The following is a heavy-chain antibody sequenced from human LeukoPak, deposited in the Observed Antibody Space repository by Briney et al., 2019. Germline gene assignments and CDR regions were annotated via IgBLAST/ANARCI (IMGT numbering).Heavy chain of an antibody. V-gene: IGHV1-2*02. D-gene: IGHD2-2*01. CDR2: INPNSGGT. Sequence: EASVKVSCKASVYTFTGYYIHWVRQAPGQGLEWVGWINPNSGGTNYAQKFQGRVTMTRDTSIRTFYMELSRLRSDDTAVYYCARDVGEYCSSTSCYASDYWGQGTLVTVSS. CDR1: VYTFTGYY. J-gene: IGHJ4*02. CDR3: ARDVGEYCSSTSCYASDY.